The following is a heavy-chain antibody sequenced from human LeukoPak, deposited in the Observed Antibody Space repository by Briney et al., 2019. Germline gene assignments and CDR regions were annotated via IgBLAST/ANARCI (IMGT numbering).Heavy chain of an antibody. J-gene: IGHJ4*02. CDR2: IYTSGSA. CDR3: ARGSSGYYYG. D-gene: IGHD3-22*01. V-gene: IGHV4-4*07. Sequence: SETLSLTCTVSGGSISSYCWSWIRQSAGKGLEWIGRIYTSGSANYNPSLKSRVSMSVDTSKNHFSLNLSSVTAADTAVYYCARGSSGYYYGWGQGTLVTVSS. CDR1: GGSISSYC.